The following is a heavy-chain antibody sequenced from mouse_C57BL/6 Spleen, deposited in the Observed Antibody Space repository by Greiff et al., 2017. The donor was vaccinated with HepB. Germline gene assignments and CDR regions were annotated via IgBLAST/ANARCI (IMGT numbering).Heavy chain of an antibody. Sequence: EVQGVESGGGLVQPGGSLKLSCAASGFTFSDYYMYWVRQTPEKRLEWVAYISNGGGSTYYPDTVKGRFTISRDNAKNTLYLQMSRLKSEDTAMYYCARHEVLYYAMDYWGQGTSVTVSS. J-gene: IGHJ4*01. CDR2: ISNGGGST. V-gene: IGHV5-12*01. CDR1: GFTFSDYY. D-gene: IGHD5-1*01. CDR3: ARHEVLYYAMDY.